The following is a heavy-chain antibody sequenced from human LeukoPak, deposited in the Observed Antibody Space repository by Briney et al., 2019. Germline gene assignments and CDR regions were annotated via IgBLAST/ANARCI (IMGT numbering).Heavy chain of an antibody. CDR2: ISGGGGST. J-gene: IGHJ4*02. CDR3: AKDRGGNSWPVFDS. Sequence: GGSLRLSCAASGFTFSSYAMNWVRRAPGKGLEWVSAISGGGGSTYYADSVKGRFTISRDNSKNTLYLQLNSLRAEDTAVYYCAKDRGGNSWPVFDSWGQGTLVIVSS. D-gene: IGHD6-13*01. V-gene: IGHV3-23*01. CDR1: GFTFSSYA.